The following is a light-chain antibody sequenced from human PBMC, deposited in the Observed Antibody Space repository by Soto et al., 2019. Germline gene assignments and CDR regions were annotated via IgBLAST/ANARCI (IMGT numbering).Light chain of an antibody. CDR3: QQYNNWPRT. V-gene: IGKV3-15*01. J-gene: IGKJ1*01. CDR1: QRVSSN. CDR2: GAS. Sequence: ETVMTQSPVTLSVSPGDTATLSCRASQRVSSNLAWYQQKPGQAPRLLIYGASTRATGIPARFSGSGSGTEFTLTISSLQSEDFAVYYCQQYNNWPRTFGQGTKVDIK.